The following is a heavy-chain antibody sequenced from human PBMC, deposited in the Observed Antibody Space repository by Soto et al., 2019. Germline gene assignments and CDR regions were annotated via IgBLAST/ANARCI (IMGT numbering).Heavy chain of an antibody. Sequence: QVQLVESGGGVVQPGRSLRLSCAASGFTFSSYGMHWVRQAPGKGLEWVAVISYDGSNKYYADSVKGRFTISRDNSKNTLYLQMNRLRAEDTAVYYWAKDVLRFVEWLAFYGMDVGGQGTTVTVSS. CDR2: ISYDGSNK. CDR1: GFTFSSYG. V-gene: IGHV3-30*18. D-gene: IGHD3-3*01. J-gene: IGHJ6*02. CDR3: AKDVLRFVEWLAFYGMDV.